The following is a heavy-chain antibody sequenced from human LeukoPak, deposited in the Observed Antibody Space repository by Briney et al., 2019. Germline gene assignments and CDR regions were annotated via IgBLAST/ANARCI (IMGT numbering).Heavy chain of an antibody. CDR3: ARHLYDYVWGSYRYGFDY. D-gene: IGHD3-16*02. V-gene: IGHV1-2*02. Sequence: ASVKVSCKASGYTFTGYYMHWVRQAPGQGLEWMGWINPNSGGTNYAQKFQGRVTMTRDTSISTAYMGLSRLRSDDTAVYYCARHLYDYVWGSYRYGFDYWGQGTLVTVSS. CDR2: INPNSGGT. CDR1: GYTFTGYY. J-gene: IGHJ4*02.